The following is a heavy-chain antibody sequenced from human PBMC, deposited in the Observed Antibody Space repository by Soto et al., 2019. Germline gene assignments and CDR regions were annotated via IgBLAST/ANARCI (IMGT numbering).Heavy chain of an antibody. CDR1: GGTFSSYT. Sequence: QVQLVQSGAEVKKPGSSVKVSCKASGGTFSSYTISWVRQAPGQGLEWMGRIIPILGIANYAQKFQGRVTITAXKXTXXAXMELSSLRSEDTAVYYCATQIGYWGQGTLVTVSS. V-gene: IGHV1-69*02. CDR3: ATQIGY. J-gene: IGHJ4*02. CDR2: IIPILGIA. D-gene: IGHD3-16*01.